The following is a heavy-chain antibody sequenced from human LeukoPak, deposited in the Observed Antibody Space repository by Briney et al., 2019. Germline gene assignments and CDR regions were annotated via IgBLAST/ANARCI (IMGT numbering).Heavy chain of an antibody. CDR2: INPNSGGT. V-gene: IGHV1-2*02. Sequence: GASVKVSCKASGYSFTGYYMHWVGQAPGQGLEWLGWINPNSGGTNYAQKFQGSVTMTRDTSISTAYMELSRLRSDDTAVYYCARDRTTYYDFWSGYYTDYWGQGTLVTVSS. CDR3: ARDRTTYYDFWSGYYTDY. J-gene: IGHJ4*02. D-gene: IGHD3-3*01. CDR1: GYSFTGYY.